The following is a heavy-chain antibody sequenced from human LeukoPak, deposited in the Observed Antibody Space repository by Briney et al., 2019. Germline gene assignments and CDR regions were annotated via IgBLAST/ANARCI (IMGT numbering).Heavy chain of an antibody. CDR2: IWYDGSKT. D-gene: IGHD4-17*01. J-gene: IGHJ5*02. CDR3: AKDGSGPYGSLFDP. CDR1: GFTFSNYG. V-gene: IGHV3-33*06. Sequence: PGGSLRLSCAASGFTFSNYGMHWVRPAPGKGLEWIAVIWYDGSKTHQATAVKGRFTISRDNSKSTLYLQMDSLRVEDTAVYYCAKDGSGPYGSLFDPWGQGTLVIVSS.